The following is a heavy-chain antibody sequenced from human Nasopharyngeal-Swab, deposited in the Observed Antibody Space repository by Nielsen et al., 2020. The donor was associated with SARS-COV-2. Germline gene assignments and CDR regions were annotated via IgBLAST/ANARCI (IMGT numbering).Heavy chain of an antibody. J-gene: IGHJ6*02. CDR3: AKDHGYYYGMDV. V-gene: IGHV3-9*01. Sequence: GGSLRLSCAASGFTFDDYAMHWVRQAPGKGLEWVSGISWNSGSIGYADSVKGRFTISRDNAKNSLYLQMNSLIAEDTALYYCAKDHGYYYGMDVWGQGTTVTVSS. CDR1: GFTFDDYA. CDR2: ISWNSGSI.